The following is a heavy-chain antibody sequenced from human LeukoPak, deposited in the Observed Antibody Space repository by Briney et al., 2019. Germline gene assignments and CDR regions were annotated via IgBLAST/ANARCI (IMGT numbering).Heavy chain of an antibody. CDR2: ISSSGSYT. CDR3: ARSPGATWSFDY. Sequence: PGGSLRLSCAASGFTFDTYSMNWVRQAPGKGLEWVSSISSSGSYTYYADSVKGRFTISRDNAKNSLYLQMNSLRAEDTAVYYCARSPGATWSFDYWGQGTLLTVSS. D-gene: IGHD1-26*01. V-gene: IGHV3-21*01. CDR1: GFTFDTYS. J-gene: IGHJ4*02.